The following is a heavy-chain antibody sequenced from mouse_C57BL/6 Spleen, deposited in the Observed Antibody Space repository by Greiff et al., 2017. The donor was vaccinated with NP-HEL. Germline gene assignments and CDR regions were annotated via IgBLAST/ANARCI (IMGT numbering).Heavy chain of an antibody. D-gene: IGHD1-1*01. Sequence: EVKLMESGGDLVKPGGSLKLSCAASGFTFSSYGMSWVRQTPDKRLEWVATISSGGSYTYYPDSVKGRFTISRDNAKNTLYLQMSSLKSEDTAMYYCARRGYGSSYPFAYWGQGTLVTVSA. V-gene: IGHV5-6*02. CDR3: ARRGYGSSYPFAY. CDR1: GFTFSSYG. CDR2: ISSGGSYT. J-gene: IGHJ3*01.